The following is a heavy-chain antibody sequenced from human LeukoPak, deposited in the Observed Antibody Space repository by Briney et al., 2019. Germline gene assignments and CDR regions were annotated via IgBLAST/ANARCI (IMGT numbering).Heavy chain of an antibody. CDR2: ISASGGST. V-gene: IGHV3-23*01. CDR3: AKDVRVGEYYGSGSYFDY. CDR1: GFTFNSYA. D-gene: IGHD3-10*01. J-gene: IGHJ4*02. Sequence: GGALRLSCAASGFTFNSYAMSWVRQPPGKGLEGVSLISASGGSTYYANSVKGRFTISRDKSRNYLQMNSLRGDDTAIYYCAKDVRVGEYYGSGSYFDYWGQGTLVTVSS.